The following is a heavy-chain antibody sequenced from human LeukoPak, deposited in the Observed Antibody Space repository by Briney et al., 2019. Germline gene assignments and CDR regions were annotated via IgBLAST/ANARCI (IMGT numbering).Heavy chain of an antibody. V-gene: IGHV1-18*04. CDR2: ISAYNGNT. CDR1: GYTFTGYY. J-gene: IGHJ4*02. D-gene: IGHD3-22*01. Sequence: ASVKVSCKASGYTFTGYYMHWVRQAPGQGLEWMGWISAYNGNTNYAQKLQGRVTMTTDTSTSTAYMELRSLRSDDTAVYYCARVGIVVAKYPFDYWGQGTLVTVSS. CDR3: ARVGIVVAKYPFDY.